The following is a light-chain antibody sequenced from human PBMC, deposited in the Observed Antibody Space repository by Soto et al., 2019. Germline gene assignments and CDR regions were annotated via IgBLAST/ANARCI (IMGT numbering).Light chain of an antibody. Sequence: IQLTQSPSFLSASVGDRVTITCRASQGISSYLAWYQQKPGKAPKLLIYAASTLQSGVPSRFSGSGSATEFTLTLSSLQPEDFATYYCKQLNSYPLTFGGGTKVDIK. CDR3: KQLNSYPLT. CDR1: QGISSY. V-gene: IGKV1-9*01. J-gene: IGKJ4*01. CDR2: AAS.